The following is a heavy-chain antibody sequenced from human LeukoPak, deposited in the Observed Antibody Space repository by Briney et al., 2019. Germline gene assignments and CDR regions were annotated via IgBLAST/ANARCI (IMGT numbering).Heavy chain of an antibody. V-gene: IGHV1-46*01. CDR2: IDTSGGST. CDR3: ARDENTAMRTLYY. J-gene: IGHJ4*02. CDR1: GYTFTSYY. D-gene: IGHD5-18*01. Sequence: ASVQVSCEPSGYTFTSYYLHCVRQAPGQGLEWMGIIDTSGGSTSYAQKFQGRVTMTRDTYTSTVYMELSSLRSEDTAVYYCARDENTAMRTLYYWGQGTLVTVSS.